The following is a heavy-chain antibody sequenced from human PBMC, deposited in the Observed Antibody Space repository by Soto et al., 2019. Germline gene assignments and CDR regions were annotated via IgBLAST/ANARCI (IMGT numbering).Heavy chain of an antibody. J-gene: IGHJ6*02. V-gene: IGHV3-21*01. CDR2: ISSGSSYI. CDR1: GFTFSTYS. D-gene: IGHD3-10*01. Sequence: EVQLVESGGGLVKPGGYLRLSCAASGFTFSTYSMNWVRQAPGKGLEWVSSISSGSSYIYYADSVKGRFTISRDNAKKSLYLHMNSLIAEDTAVDYCARSSVGSGKLCIYYGMDVCVQGTTVTVSS. CDR3: ARSSVGSGKLCIYYGMDV.